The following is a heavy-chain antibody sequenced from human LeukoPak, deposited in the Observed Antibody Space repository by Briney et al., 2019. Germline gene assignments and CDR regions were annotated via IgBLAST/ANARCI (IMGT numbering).Heavy chain of an antibody. CDR2: ISGSGGST. Sequence: PGGSLRLSRAASGFTFSSYAMSWVRQAPGKGLEWVSAISGSGGSTYYADSVKGRFTISRDNSKNTLYLQMNSLRAEDTAVYYCARARVRGGNNFDYWGQGTLVTVSS. D-gene: IGHD3-10*01. CDR3: ARARVRGGNNFDY. V-gene: IGHV3-23*01. J-gene: IGHJ4*02. CDR1: GFTFSSYA.